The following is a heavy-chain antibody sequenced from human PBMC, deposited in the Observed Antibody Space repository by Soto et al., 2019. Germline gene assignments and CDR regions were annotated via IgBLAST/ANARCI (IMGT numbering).Heavy chain of an antibody. Sequence: EVQLVESGGGLVQLGGSLRLSCAASGFTFSIYSMNWVRQAPGKGLEWVSYITSSGSATYYADTVKGRFTISRDNAKNSLYLQMNSLRAEDTAVYYCTRGYTGYAQAGLDSWGQGTLVTVSA. V-gene: IGHV3-48*01. CDR1: GFTFSIYS. J-gene: IGHJ4*02. CDR3: TRGYTGYAQAGLDS. CDR2: ITSSGSAT. D-gene: IGHD5-12*01.